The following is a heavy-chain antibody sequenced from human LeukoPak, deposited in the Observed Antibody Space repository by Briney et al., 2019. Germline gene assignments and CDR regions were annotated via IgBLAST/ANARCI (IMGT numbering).Heavy chain of an antibody. Sequence: SETLSLTSTVSGGSISSYYWSWIRRPAGKGLEWIGRIYTSGSTNYNPSLKSRVTMSVDTSKNQISLKVNSVTAADTAVYYCARESYSSSYLFDFWGQGTLVTVSS. D-gene: IGHD6-6*01. CDR3: ARESYSSSYLFDF. CDR2: IYTSGST. CDR1: GGSISSYY. J-gene: IGHJ4*02. V-gene: IGHV4-4*07.